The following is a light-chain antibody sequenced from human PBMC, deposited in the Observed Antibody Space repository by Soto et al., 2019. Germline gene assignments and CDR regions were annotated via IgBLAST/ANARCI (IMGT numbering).Light chain of an antibody. Sequence: IQMTQSPSSLSASVGDSVTITCRASQSISSYLNWYQQKPGKAPKLLIYAASSLQSGVPSRFSGGGSGTDFTLTISSLQPEDFATYYCQQSYSTRLMYTFGQGTKVDIK. CDR2: AAS. CDR1: QSISSY. V-gene: IGKV1-39*01. J-gene: IGKJ2*01. CDR3: QQSYSTRLMYT.